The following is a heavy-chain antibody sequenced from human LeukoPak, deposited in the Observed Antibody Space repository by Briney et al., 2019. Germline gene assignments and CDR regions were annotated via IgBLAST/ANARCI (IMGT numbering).Heavy chain of an antibody. CDR3: ARGTDGRLSYYLRYYYYYMDV. D-gene: IGHD3-10*01. V-gene: IGHV4-34*01. CDR2: INHSGST. J-gene: IGHJ6*03. CDR1: GGSFSGYY. Sequence: SETLSLTCAVYGGSFSGYYWSWIRQPPGKGLEWIGEINHSGSTNYNPSLKSRVTISVDTSKNQFSLKLSSVTAADTAVYYCARGTDGRLSYYLRYYYYYMDVWGKGTTVTVSS.